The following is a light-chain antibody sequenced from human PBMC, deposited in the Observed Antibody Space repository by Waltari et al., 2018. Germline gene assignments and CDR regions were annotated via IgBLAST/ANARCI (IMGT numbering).Light chain of an antibody. V-gene: IGKV3-20*01. J-gene: IGKJ1*01. Sequence: EIVLTQSPGTLSLSPGERATLSCRASQSVSRTLAWYQQKPGQAPRLLIYGASNMDTGIPDRFSGSGSGTDFSLTISRLEPEDFAVYYCQHYVRLPVTFGQGTKVEIK. CDR2: GAS. CDR1: QSVSRT. CDR3: QHYVRLPVT.